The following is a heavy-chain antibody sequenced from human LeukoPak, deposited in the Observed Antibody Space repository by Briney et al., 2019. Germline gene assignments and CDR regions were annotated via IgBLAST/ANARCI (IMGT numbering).Heavy chain of an antibody. Sequence: GGSLRLSCAASGFTFSSYWMHWVRQAPGKGLEWVALITRDGENTYYADSVRGRFTISRDNSKNSLFLQMNSLRTEDSALYYCAKLPTAAGEDDAYWGQGTLVTVSS. CDR1: GFTFSSYW. J-gene: IGHJ4*02. V-gene: IGHV3-43*01. CDR3: AKLPTAAGEDDAY. CDR2: ITRDGENT. D-gene: IGHD7-27*01.